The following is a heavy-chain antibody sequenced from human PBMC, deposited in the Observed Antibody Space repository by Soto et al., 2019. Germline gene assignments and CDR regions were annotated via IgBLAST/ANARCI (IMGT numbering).Heavy chain of an antibody. Sequence: EVHLLESGGDLVQPGGSLRLSCTASGLTFSTYAMSWVRQAPGKGLEWVSAIGGSGTGGRTYYADSVKGRFTISRDNSKNTVYLQMNSLRADDTAVYYCAKSPRGLDGYNSYYYGMDVWGKGTTVTVSS. CDR1: GLTFSTYA. V-gene: IGHV3-23*01. CDR2: IGGSGTGGRT. J-gene: IGHJ6*04. D-gene: IGHD5-12*01. CDR3: AKSPRGLDGYNSYYYGMDV.